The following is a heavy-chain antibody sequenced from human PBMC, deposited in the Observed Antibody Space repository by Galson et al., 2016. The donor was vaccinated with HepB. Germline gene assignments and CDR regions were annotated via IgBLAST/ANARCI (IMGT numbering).Heavy chain of an antibody. Sequence: SETLSLTCSVSGGSVDDYYWHWIRQPPGKGLEWIGFVYYSGNIYYNPSLRSRVTISLDRSDNHVSLRLTSVAAADTAVYYCARSGTTSGWFGRAFDVWGQGTTVTVSS. J-gene: IGHJ3*01. D-gene: IGHD1/OR15-1a*01. CDR1: GGSVDDYY. CDR3: ARSGTTSGWFGRAFDV. V-gene: IGHV4-59*02. CDR2: VYYSGNI.